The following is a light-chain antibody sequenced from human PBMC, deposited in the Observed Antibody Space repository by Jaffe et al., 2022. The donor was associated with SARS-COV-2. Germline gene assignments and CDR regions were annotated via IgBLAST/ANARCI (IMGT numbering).Light chain of an antibody. V-gene: IGLV1-44*01. J-gene: IGLJ2*01. CDR1: SSNIGSNT. CDR3: AAWDGSLSDVG. CDR2: NND. Sequence: QSVLTQPPSASGTPGQRVTISCSGSSSNIGSNTVNWYQLRPGTAPKLLMYNNDKRPSGVPDRFSGSKSGTSASLAISGLQSEDEADYYCAAWDGSLSDVGFGGGTKLTVL.